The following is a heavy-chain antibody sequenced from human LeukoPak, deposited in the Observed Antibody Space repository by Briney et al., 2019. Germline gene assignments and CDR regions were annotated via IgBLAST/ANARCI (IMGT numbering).Heavy chain of an antibody. V-gene: IGHV1-69*08. CDR3: ARVNLRGSQYNWFDP. Sequence: GASVRVSCKASGGTLNTHIFTWVRQAPGQGLEWMGKITPIIDSSKYAPQFQGRLTITADKYTGTVYMDLTSLRSDDTAVYYCARVNLRGSQYNWFDPWGQGTLVTVSP. D-gene: IGHD3-10*01. CDR1: GGTLNTHI. CDR2: ITPIIDSS. J-gene: IGHJ5*02.